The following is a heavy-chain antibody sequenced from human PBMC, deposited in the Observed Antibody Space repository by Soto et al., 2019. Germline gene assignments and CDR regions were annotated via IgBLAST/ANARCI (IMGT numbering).Heavy chain of an antibody. V-gene: IGHV3-7*01. Sequence: GGSLRLSCVASGLTFSRKWLTWVRQSPGKGLEWVANIKEDGSETYYVDSVKGRFTISRDNAKDSLFLQMSSLRVDDSAVYYCARAARSGITGYALDYWGHGT. CDR2: IKEDGSET. CDR1: GLTFSRKW. J-gene: IGHJ4*01. D-gene: IGHD5-12*01. CDR3: ARAARSGITGYALDY.